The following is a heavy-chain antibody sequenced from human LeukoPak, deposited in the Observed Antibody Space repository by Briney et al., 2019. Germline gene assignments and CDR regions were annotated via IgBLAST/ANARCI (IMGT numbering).Heavy chain of an antibody. CDR2: ISGSGGST. D-gene: IGHD2-8*01. V-gene: IGHV3-23*01. CDR1: GFTFSSYA. J-gene: IGHJ6*03. CDR3: TKLKSTYCTNGVCYSDYYYMDV. Sequence: GGSLRLSRAASGFTFSSYAMSWVRQAPGKGLEWVSAISGSGGSTYYADSVKGRFTISRDNSKNTLYLQMNSLRAEDTAVYYCTKLKSTYCTNGVCYSDYYYMDVWGKGTTVTVSS.